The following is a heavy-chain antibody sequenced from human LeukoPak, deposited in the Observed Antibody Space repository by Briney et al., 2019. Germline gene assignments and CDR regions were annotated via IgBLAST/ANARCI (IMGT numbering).Heavy chain of an antibody. V-gene: IGHV1-46*01. CDR3: ARGAVRGVIAGNWFDP. CDR2: INPSGGST. Sequence: ASVKVSCKASGYTFTSYGISWVRQAPGQGLEWMGIINPSGGSTSYAQKFQGRVTMTRDTSTSTVYMELSSLRSEGTAVYYCARGAVRGVIAGNWFDPWGQGTLVTVSS. D-gene: IGHD3-10*01. J-gene: IGHJ5*02. CDR1: GYTFTSYG.